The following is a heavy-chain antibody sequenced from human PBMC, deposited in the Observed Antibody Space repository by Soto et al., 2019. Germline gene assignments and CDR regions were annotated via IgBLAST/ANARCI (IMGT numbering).Heavy chain of an antibody. CDR2: ISAYTDTP. CDR3: ARVIPGVEAWFDP. Sequence: ASVKVSCKASGYTFTNFGVTWVRRAPGQGLEWMGWISAYTDTPNYAQKFQGRVTMTIDTSTSTAYMDLRSLTSGDTAVYYCARVIPGVEAWFDPWGQGTLVTVPS. D-gene: IGHD2-2*01. V-gene: IGHV1-18*01. CDR1: GYTFTNFG. J-gene: IGHJ5*02.